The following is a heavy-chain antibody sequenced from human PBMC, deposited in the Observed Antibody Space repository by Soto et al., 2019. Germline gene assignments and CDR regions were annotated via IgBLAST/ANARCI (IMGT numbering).Heavy chain of an antibody. V-gene: IGHV4-59*08. CDR1: GGSIRSYY. Sequence: SETLSLTCTVSGGSIRSYYWSWIRQSPGKGLEWIGYIYYSGSTNYNSSLKSRVTISVDTSKNQFSLNVNSVTAADTAVYYCARHPAGGPTYPPSSYYMDVWGKGTTVTVSS. CDR3: ARHPAGGPTYPPSSYYMDV. J-gene: IGHJ6*03. CDR2: IYYSGST. D-gene: IGHD2-2*02.